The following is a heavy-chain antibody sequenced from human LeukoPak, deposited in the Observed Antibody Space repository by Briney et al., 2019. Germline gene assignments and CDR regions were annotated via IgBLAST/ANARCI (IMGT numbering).Heavy chain of an antibody. D-gene: IGHD2-2*01. CDR3: ARAIIVVVPAAMEGVASGGMDV. Sequence: SETLSLTCTVSGGSISSGGYYWSWIRQHPGKGLEWIGYIYYSGSTNYNPSLKSRVTMSVDTSKNQFSLKLSSVTAADTAVYYCARAIIVVVPAAMEGVASGGMDVWGQGTTVTVSS. J-gene: IGHJ6*02. V-gene: IGHV4-31*03. CDR2: IYYSGST. CDR1: GGSISSGGYY.